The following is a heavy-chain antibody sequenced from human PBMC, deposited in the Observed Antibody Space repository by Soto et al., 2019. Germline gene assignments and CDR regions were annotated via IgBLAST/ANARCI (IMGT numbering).Heavy chain of an antibody. J-gene: IGHJ5*02. CDR3: ARAHRYNWNDEGWFDP. CDR1: GYMFSTYD. Sequence: QVQLVQSGAAVKKPGASVKVSCKAPGYMFSTYDINWVRQAPGQGLEWMGWLNPNSGNTGYAQKFQGRVTMTRNTSIDTAYMELSSLGSDDAAVYYCARAHRYNWNDEGWFDPWGQGTLVTVSS. V-gene: IGHV1-8*01. D-gene: IGHD1-20*01. CDR2: LNPNSGNT.